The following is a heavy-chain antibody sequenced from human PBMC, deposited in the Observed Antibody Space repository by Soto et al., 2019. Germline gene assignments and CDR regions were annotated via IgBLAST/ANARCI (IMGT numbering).Heavy chain of an antibody. CDR2: ISAYNGNT. V-gene: IGHV1-18*01. D-gene: IGHD3-16*01. CDR1: GYTFTNFG. Sequence: QVQLVQSGAEVKKPGASVKVSCKTSGYTFTNFGLSWVRQAPGQGLEWMGWISAYNGNTNYAQNFQGRVTMTTDTSTSTANRELRSLRSDDTAVYYGARGGTPIDYWGQGTLVTVSS. CDR3: ARGGTPIDY. J-gene: IGHJ4*02.